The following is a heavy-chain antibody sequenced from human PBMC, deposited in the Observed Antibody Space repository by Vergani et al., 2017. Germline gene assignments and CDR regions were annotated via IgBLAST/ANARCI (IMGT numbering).Heavy chain of an antibody. V-gene: IGHV1-69*13. CDR3: ARGRLWFVEPNLECFDP. J-gene: IGHJ5*02. Sequence: QVQLVQSGAEVKKPGSSVKVSCKASGGTFSSYAISWVRQPPGQGLEWMGRIIPIFGTANYAQKFQGRVTITADESTSTAYMGLSSLRSEDTAVYYCARGRLWFVEPNLECFDPWGQGTLVTVSS. CDR1: GGTFSSYA. CDR2: IIPIFGTA. D-gene: IGHD3-10*01.